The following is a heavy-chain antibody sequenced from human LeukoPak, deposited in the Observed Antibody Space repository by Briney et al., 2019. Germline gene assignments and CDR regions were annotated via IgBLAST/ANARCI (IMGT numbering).Heavy chain of an antibody. V-gene: IGHV4-31*03. CDR3: ARSPGRSCNGTDCSYY. Sequence: PSETLSLTCTVSGGSISSGVFYWSWVRQHPGKGLSWIGYISYSGSTHYTSSLRSRLTISVYTSKNHMSLTLSSVTSADTAVYFCARSPGRSCNGTDCSYYWGQGALVIVTS. J-gene: IGHJ4*02. CDR1: GGSISSGVFY. D-gene: IGHD2-8*02. CDR2: ISYSGST.